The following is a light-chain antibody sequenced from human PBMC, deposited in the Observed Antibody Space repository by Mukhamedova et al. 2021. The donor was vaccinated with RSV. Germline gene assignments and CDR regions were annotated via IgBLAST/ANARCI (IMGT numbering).Light chain of an antibody. Sequence: SQSVLYSSNNKNFLAWYQQKPGQPPKLLIYWASTRESGVSDRFSGSGSGTDFTLTISSLQAEDVAVYYCQQYYSNVLTFGGGTK. CDR2: WAS. CDR1: QSVLYSSNNKNF. CDR3: QQYYSNVLT. J-gene: IGKJ4*01. V-gene: IGKV4-1*01.